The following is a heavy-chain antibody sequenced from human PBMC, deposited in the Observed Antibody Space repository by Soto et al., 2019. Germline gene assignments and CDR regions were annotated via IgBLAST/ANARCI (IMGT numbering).Heavy chain of an antibody. CDR3: ARVGNGWYFDY. Sequence: QVQLGESGGGVVQPGRSLRLSCATSGFTFSNYGMHWVRQAPDKGLEWVAIIWYDGSNKYYADSVKGRFTISRDNSKNTLYLQMNSLRAEDTAVYYCARVGNGWYFDYWGQGTLVTVSS. V-gene: IGHV3-33*01. J-gene: IGHJ4*02. CDR2: IWYDGSNK. CDR1: GFTFSNYG. D-gene: IGHD6-19*01.